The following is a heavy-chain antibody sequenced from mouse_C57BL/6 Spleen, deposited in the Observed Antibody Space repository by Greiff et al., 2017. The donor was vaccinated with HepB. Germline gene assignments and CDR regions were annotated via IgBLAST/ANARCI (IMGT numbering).Heavy chain of an antibody. CDR1: GYTFTSYW. CDR3: ARRGYYGSSPMDY. J-gene: IGHJ4*01. Sequence: QVQLKQPGAELVRPGSSVKLSCKASGYTFTSYWMHWVKQRPIQGLEWIGNIDPSDSETHYNQKFKDKATLTVDKSSSTAYMQLSSLTSEDSAVYYCARRGYYGSSPMDYWGQGTSVTVSS. CDR2: IDPSDSET. V-gene: IGHV1-52*01. D-gene: IGHD1-1*01.